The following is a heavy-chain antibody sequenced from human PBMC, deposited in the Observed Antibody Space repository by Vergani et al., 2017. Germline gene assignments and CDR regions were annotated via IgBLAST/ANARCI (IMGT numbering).Heavy chain of an antibody. V-gene: IGHV3-48*04. CDR1: GFTFSSYA. CDR3: ARDIRAAAGIDY. Sequence: EVQLLESGGGLVQPGGSLRLSCAASGFTFSSYAMSWVRQAPGKGLEWVSYISSSSSYTNYADSVKGRFTISRDNAKKSLALQMNSLRAEDTAVYYCARDIRAAAGIDYWGQGTLVTVSS. J-gene: IGHJ4*02. D-gene: IGHD6-13*01. CDR2: ISSSSSYT.